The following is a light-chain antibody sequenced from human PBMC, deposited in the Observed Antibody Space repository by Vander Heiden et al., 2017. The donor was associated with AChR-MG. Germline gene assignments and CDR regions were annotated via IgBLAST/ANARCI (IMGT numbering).Light chain of an antibody. J-gene: IGKJ4*01. Sequence: EIVMTQSPATLSMSLGDRATLSCRGSQSVRGNLAWYQQKPGQAPRLLIYAASIRATGIPVRFSGNGSGTDFTLTISNLQSEDFAVYYCQQNNNWPLTFGGGTKVEIK. CDR2: AAS. CDR1: QSVRGN. CDR3: QQNNNWPLT. V-gene: IGKV3D-15*03.